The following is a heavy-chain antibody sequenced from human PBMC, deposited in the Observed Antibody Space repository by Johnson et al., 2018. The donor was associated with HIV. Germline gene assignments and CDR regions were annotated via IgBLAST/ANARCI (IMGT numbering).Heavy chain of an antibody. CDR3: ARDSQWELRPDAFDI. V-gene: IGHV3-7*01. CDR2: IKQDGSEK. D-gene: IGHD1-26*01. Sequence: VQLVESGGGVVQPGGSLRLSCAASGFTFSSYWMSWVRQAPGKGLEWVANIKQDGSEKYYVDSVKGRFTISRDNAKNSRYLQMNSLRAEDTAVYYCARDSQWELRPDAFDIWGQGTMVTVSS. CDR1: GFTFSSYW. J-gene: IGHJ3*02.